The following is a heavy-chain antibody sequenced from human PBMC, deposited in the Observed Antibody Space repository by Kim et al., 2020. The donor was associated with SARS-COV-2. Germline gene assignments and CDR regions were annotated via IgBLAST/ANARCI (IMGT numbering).Heavy chain of an antibody. V-gene: IGHV3-33*01. J-gene: IGHJ5*02. CDR1: GFTFSSYG. CDR2: IWYDGSNK. CDR3: ARSYSTEFNWFDP. Sequence: GGSLRLSCAASGFTFSSYGMHWVRQAPGKGLEWVAVIWYDGSNKYYADSVKGRFTISRDNSKNTLYLQMNSLRAEDTAVYYCARSYSTEFNWFDPWGQGTLVTVSS. D-gene: IGHD6-13*01.